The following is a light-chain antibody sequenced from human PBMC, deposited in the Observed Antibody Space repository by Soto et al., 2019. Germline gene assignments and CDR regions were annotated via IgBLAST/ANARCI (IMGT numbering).Light chain of an antibody. CDR3: SSYTSSNTLVV. CDR1: SSDVGGYNY. J-gene: IGLJ2*01. Sequence: ALTQPASVSGSPGQSITISCTGTSSDVGGYNYVSWYQQHPGKAPKLMIYDVSNRPSGVSNRFSGSKSGNTASLTISGLQAEDEADYYCSSYTSSNTLVVFGGGTKLTVL. CDR2: DVS. V-gene: IGLV2-14*01.